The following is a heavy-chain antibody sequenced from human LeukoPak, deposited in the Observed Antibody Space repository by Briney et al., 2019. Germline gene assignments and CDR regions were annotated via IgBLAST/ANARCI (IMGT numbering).Heavy chain of an antibody. CDR1: GYSFTSYW. J-gene: IGHJ4*02. D-gene: IGHD6-13*01. CDR2: IYPGDSDT. V-gene: IGHV5-51*01. Sequence: GESLKISCQGSGYSFTSYWIGWVRQMPGKGLEWIGIIYPGDSDTRYSPSFQGQVTISADKSISTAYLQRSSLKASDTAMCYCARHGPGVVAAVHYWGQGTLVTVSS. CDR3: ARHGPGVVAAVHY.